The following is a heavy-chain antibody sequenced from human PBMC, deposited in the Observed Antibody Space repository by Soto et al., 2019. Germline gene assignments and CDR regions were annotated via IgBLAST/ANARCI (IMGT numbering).Heavy chain of an antibody. V-gene: IGHV3-53*01. CDR2: IFTGGTT. Sequence: PGEALKISCAASGFTVTGNYMSWVRQAPGKGLEWVSLIFTGGTTYYADSVKGRFTISRDNSKNTLYLQMNSLRAEDTAVYYCAGQTYPRRHSSYYAMDVWGQGTTVTVSS. CDR1: GFTVTGNY. CDR3: AGQTYPRRHSSYYAMDV. D-gene: IGHD2-2*01. J-gene: IGHJ6*02.